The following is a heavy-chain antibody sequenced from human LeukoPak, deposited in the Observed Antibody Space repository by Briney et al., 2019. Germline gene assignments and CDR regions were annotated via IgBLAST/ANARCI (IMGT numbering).Heavy chain of an antibody. J-gene: IGHJ4*02. CDR1: GVTFSSYA. Sequence: GGSLRLSCAASGVTFSSYAMHWVRQAPGKGLEWVAVITYDGSNKYYADSVKGRFTISRDNSKNTLYLQMNSLRAEDTAVYYCARAPDGSGAYWGQGTLVTVSS. D-gene: IGHD3-10*01. V-gene: IGHV3-30-3*01. CDR3: ARAPDGSGAY. CDR2: ITYDGSNK.